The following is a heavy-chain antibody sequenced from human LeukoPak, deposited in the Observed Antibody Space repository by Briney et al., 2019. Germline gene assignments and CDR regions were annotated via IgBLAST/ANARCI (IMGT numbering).Heavy chain of an antibody. CDR1: GGSISSGGYY. J-gene: IGHJ6*02. V-gene: IGHV4-31*03. CDR2: IHYSGST. Sequence: KSSETLSLTCTVSGGSISSGGYYWSWIRQHPGKGLEWIGYIHYSGSTYYIPSLKSRVTISVDTSKNQFSLKLSSVTAADTAVYYCARDTQDYGMDVWGQGTTVTVSS. CDR3: ARDTQDYGMDV.